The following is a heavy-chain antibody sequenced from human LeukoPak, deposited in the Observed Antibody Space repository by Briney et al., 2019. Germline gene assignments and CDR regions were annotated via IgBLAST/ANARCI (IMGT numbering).Heavy chain of an antibody. D-gene: IGHD6-19*01. Sequence: ASVKVSCKASGYTFTSYGISWVRQAPGQGLEWMGWISAYNGNTNYAQKLQGRVTMTTDTSTSTAYMELSSLRSEDTAVYYCARDKSSVAVAEPFDYWGQGTLVTVSS. J-gene: IGHJ4*02. CDR2: ISAYNGNT. CDR3: ARDKSSVAVAEPFDY. V-gene: IGHV1-18*01. CDR1: GYTFTSYG.